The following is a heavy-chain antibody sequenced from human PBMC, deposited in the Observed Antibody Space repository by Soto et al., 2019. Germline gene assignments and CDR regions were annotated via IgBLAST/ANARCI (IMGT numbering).Heavy chain of an antibody. Sequence: GESLKISCAASGFTFSSYSMNWVRQAPGKGLEWVSYISSSSSTIYYADSVKGRFTISRDNAKNSLYLQMNSLRAEDTAVYYCARDLYSGYAHQQSPCGYWGQGTLVTVSS. J-gene: IGHJ4*02. CDR2: ISSSSSTI. CDR3: ARDLYSGYAHQQSPCGY. V-gene: IGHV3-48*01. CDR1: GFTFSSYS. D-gene: IGHD5-12*01.